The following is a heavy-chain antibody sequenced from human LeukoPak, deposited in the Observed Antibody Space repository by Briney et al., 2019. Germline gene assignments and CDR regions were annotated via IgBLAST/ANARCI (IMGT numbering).Heavy chain of an antibody. CDR2: IFHSGTT. CDR1: GTSFSGYY. V-gene: IGHV4-34*12. D-gene: IGHD4-23*01. J-gene: IGHJ4*02. CDR3: ARHARVATHTNHIDY. Sequence: SETLSLTCAVYGTSFSGYYWSWVRQSPRRGLEWIGEIFHSGTTYYSPSLKSRVTMSVDTSRSQFSLKLRSVTAADTAVYYCARHARVATHTNHIDYWGQGALVTVST.